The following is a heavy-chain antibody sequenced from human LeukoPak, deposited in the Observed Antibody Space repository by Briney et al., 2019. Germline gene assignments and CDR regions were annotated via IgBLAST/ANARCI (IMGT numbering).Heavy chain of an antibody. Sequence: ASVKVSYKASGYTFSRYAIHWMRQAPGQRLEWMGWINAGNGNARYSQSFQDRITISRDTSANTVYMELSSLRSEDTAVYYCARPGAVPFYDFWSGYSVGMDVWGQGTTVTVSS. CDR3: ARPGAVPFYDFWSGYSVGMDV. J-gene: IGHJ6*02. CDR1: GYTFSRYA. CDR2: INAGNGNA. V-gene: IGHV1-3*01. D-gene: IGHD3-3*01.